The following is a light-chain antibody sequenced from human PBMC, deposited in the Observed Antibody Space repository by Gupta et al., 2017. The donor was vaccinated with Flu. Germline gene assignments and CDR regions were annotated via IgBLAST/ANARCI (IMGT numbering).Light chain of an antibody. CDR3: QQYYRNTYS. J-gene: IGKJ2*01. CDR1: QDINNW. CDR2: KAS. V-gene: IGKV1-5*03. Sequence: PSTLSASVGDEVTITCRASQDINNWLAWYQQKPGKAPKLLIYKASSLESGVPSRFSGRGSGTEFTFTINSLQPDDFATYYCQQYYRNTYSFGQGTKVEI.